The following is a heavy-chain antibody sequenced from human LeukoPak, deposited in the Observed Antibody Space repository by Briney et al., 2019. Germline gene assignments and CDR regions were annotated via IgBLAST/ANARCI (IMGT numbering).Heavy chain of an antibody. V-gene: IGHV3-48*03. CDR2: ISSSGTTI. J-gene: IGHJ4*02. D-gene: IGHD1-20*01. CDR3: AIPPISGTAS. CDR1: GFTFSSYE. Sequence: GGSLRLSCAASGFTFSSYEMNWVRQAPGKGLEWVSYISSSGTTIYYADSVKGRFTISRDNAKNSLYLQMNSLRAEDTAVYYCAIPPISGTASWGQRTLVTVSS.